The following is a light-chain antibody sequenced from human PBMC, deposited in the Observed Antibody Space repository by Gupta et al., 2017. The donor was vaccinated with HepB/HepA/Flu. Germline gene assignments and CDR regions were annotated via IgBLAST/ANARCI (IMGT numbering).Light chain of an antibody. J-gene: IGKJ4*01. Sequence: DIQLTQYPYILSAPVGDRVTITCRASQGIRSWLAWYQQKPGKAPKVLIYKASTLESGVPSRFSGSGSGTEFTLTLSSLQPDDFATYYCQQYHSYPRTFGGGTKVEIK. CDR2: KAS. CDR3: QQYHSYPRT. CDR1: QGIRSW. V-gene: IGKV1-5*03.